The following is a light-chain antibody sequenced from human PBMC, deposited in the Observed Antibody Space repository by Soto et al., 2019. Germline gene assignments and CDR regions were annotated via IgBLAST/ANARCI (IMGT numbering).Light chain of an antibody. CDR2: GIS. CDR1: QSLATN. CDR3: QQYLDWPLT. Sequence: EIVMTQSPVTLSVSPGERVTLSCRASQSLATNLAWYQQKPGQTPILVIYGISTRASGIPARFSGSGFGTDFTLTVSSLQPEDFAVYYCQQYLDWPLTFGGGTKVEI. J-gene: IGKJ4*01. V-gene: IGKV3-15*01.